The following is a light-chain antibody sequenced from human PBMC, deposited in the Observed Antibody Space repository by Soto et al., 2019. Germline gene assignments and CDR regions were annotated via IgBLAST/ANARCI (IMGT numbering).Light chain of an antibody. Sequence: QSALTQPPSASGSPGQSVAISCTGTSSDVGGYNYVSWYQQHPGKAPKLMIYEVNKRTSGVPDRFSGSKSGNTASLTVSCLQDEDEADYYCSSYAGSSNVFGTGTKLTVL. CDR3: SSYAGSSNV. CDR1: SSDVGGYNY. J-gene: IGLJ1*01. CDR2: EVN. V-gene: IGLV2-8*01.